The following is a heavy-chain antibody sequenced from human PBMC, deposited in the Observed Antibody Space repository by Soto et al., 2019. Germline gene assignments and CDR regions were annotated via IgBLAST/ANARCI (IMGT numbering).Heavy chain of an antibody. CDR1: GFTFSSFV. J-gene: IGHJ4*02. CDR2: IYHDGSNK. CDR3: ASRVGAVDY. D-gene: IGHD3-16*01. V-gene: IGHV3-33*01. Sequence: QVQLVESGGGGVQPGRSLRLSCATSGFTFSSFVMHWVRQAPGKGLEWVAVIYHDGSNKYYADSVKGRFTISRDNSKSPLYLQMNSLRAEDTAVYYCASRVGAVDYCGQGTLVTVSS.